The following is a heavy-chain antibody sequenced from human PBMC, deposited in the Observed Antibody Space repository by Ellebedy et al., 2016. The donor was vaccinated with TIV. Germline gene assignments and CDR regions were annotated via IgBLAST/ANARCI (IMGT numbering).Heavy chain of an antibody. D-gene: IGHD5-24*01. Sequence: GESLKISXAASGFAFSAYNMDWVRQAPGKGLEWISYITTNSKTTYYADSVKGRFTVSRDNAKSSLFLQMNSLRDEDTAVYYCARDKGYSTLDYWGQGTLVIVSS. CDR1: GFAFSAYN. J-gene: IGHJ4*02. CDR2: ITTNSKTT. CDR3: ARDKGYSTLDY. V-gene: IGHV3-48*02.